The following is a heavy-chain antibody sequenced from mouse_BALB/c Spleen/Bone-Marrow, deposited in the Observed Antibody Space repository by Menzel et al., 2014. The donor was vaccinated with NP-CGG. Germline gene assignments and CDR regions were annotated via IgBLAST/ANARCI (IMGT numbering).Heavy chain of an antibody. Sequence: EVKLMDSGGGLVKPGGSLKLSCAASGFTFSSYDMSWVRQTPEKRLEWVATISSGGSYTYYPDSVKGRFTISRDNAKNTLYLQMSSLRSEDTAMYYCARHGITRLLDYWCQGTTLTVSS. J-gene: IGHJ2*01. V-gene: IGHV5-9-3*01. CDR2: ISSGGSYT. CDR1: GFTFSSYD. D-gene: IGHD2-4*01. CDR3: ARHGITRLLDY.